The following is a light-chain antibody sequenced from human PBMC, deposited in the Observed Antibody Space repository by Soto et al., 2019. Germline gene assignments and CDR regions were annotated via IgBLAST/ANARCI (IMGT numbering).Light chain of an antibody. J-gene: IGLJ3*02. V-gene: IGLV1-44*01. Sequence: QLVLTQPPSASGTPGQRVTISCSGSSSNIGTNTVNWYQQLPGTAPKLLIYSNYQRPSGVPDRFSGSKSGTSASLAITGLQSENEADYHCAAWDASLNGWVFGGGTKLTVL. CDR2: SNY. CDR1: SSNIGTNT. CDR3: AAWDASLNGWV.